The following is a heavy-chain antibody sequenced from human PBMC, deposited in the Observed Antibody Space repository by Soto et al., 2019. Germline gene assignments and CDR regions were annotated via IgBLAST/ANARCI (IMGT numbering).Heavy chain of an antibody. CDR3: ARVDYDFWSGYYTPNYYYMDV. CDR1: GFTVSSNY. Sequence: GGSLRLSCAASGFTVSSNYMSWVRQAPGKGLEWVSVIYSGGSTYYADSVKGRFTISRHNSKNTLYLQMNSLRAEDTAVYYCARVDYDFWSGYYTPNYYYMDVWGKGTTVTVSS. D-gene: IGHD3-3*01. V-gene: IGHV3-53*04. J-gene: IGHJ6*03. CDR2: IYSGGST.